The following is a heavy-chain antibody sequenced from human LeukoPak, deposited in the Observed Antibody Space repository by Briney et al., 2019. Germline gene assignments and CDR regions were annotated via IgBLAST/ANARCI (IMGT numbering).Heavy chain of an antibody. CDR2: ISPYNGAT. V-gene: IGHV1-18*01. J-gene: IGHJ4*02. CDR3: ARSPTRAYYDFWSGYYYFDY. D-gene: IGHD3-3*01. CDR1: GYTFTTYG. Sequence: EASVKVSCKASGYTFTTYGFTWIRQAPGQGLEWLGWISPYNGATEYAQNLQDRVSMTTDTSTNTAYIEVRSLKSDDTAVYYCARSPTRAYYDFWSGYYYFDYWGQGTLVTVSS.